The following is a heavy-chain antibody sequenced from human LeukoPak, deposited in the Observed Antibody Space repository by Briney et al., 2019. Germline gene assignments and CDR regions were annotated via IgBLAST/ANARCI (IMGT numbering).Heavy chain of an antibody. CDR3: ARDHLSQTYYYDSSGYFGY. D-gene: IGHD3-22*01. Sequence: SVKVSCKASGGTFSSYAISWVRQAPGQGLEWMGGIIPIFGTANYAQKFQGRVTITADESTSTAYMDLSSLRSEDTAVYYCARDHLSQTYYYDSSGYFGYWGQGTLVTVSS. CDR1: GGTFSSYA. J-gene: IGHJ4*02. V-gene: IGHV1-69*13. CDR2: IIPIFGTA.